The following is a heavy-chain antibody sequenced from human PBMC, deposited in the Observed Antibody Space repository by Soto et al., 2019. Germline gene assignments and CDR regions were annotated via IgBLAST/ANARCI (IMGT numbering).Heavy chain of an antibody. CDR2: SRNKGYSYSI. J-gene: IGHJ4*02. Sequence: GGALRISGARCGVNFSDHCRDWVRQAPGKGLEWVGRSRNKGYSYSIGYAASVKGRFTISRDESKSLLYLQMNSLETEDTAVYYCASITMLRGVKYGYWVRGTLVTVSS. CDR1: GVNFSDHC. D-gene: IGHD3-10*01. V-gene: IGHV3-72*01. CDR3: ASITMLRGVKYGY.